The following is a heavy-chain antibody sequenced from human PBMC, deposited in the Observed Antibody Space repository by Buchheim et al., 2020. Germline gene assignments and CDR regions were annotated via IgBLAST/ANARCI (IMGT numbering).Heavy chain of an antibody. J-gene: IGHJ4*02. V-gene: IGHV3-33*01. CDR1: GFTFSSYG. CDR3: ARVGGYCSGGSCYSGVRDMDY. CDR2: IWYDGSNK. D-gene: IGHD2-15*01. Sequence: QVQLVESGGGVVQPGRSLRLSCAASGFTFSSYGMHWVRQAPGKGLEWVAVIWYDGSNKYYADSVKGRFTISRVNSKNTLYLQMNSLRAEDTAVYYCARVGGYCSGGSCYSGVRDMDYWGQGTL.